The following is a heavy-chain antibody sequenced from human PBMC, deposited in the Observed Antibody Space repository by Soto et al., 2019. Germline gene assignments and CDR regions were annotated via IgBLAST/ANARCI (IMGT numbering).Heavy chain of an antibody. CDR1: GFTFSNYA. D-gene: IGHD3-22*01. CDR2: ISGSGGST. J-gene: IGHJ4*02. CDR3: AKGSAKVVIVPIGFEY. V-gene: IGHV3-23*01. Sequence: EVQLLESGGGLVQPGGSLRLSCAVSGFTFSNYAMNWVRQAPGTGLEWVSGISGSGGSTYYADSVKGRFTISRDNSKNTLFLQMNSLTAEDTAVYYCAKGSAKVVIVPIGFEYWGQGTLVTVSS.